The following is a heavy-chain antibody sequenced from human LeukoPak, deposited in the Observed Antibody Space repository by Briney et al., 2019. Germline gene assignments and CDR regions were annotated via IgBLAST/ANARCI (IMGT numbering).Heavy chain of an antibody. J-gene: IGHJ4*02. CDR3: ANAPQQLVSLDY. CDR1: GFTFSSYA. Sequence: GGSLRLSCAASGFTFSSYAMSWVRQAPGKGLEWVSAISGSGGSTYYADSVKGRFTISRDNSKNTLYLQMNSLRAEDTAVYYCANAPQQLVSLDYWGQGTLVTVSS. D-gene: IGHD6-13*01. V-gene: IGHV3-23*01. CDR2: ISGSGGST.